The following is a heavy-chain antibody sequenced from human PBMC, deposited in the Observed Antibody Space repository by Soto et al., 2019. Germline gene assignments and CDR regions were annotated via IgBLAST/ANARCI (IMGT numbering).Heavy chain of an antibody. J-gene: IGHJ4*02. CDR3: ARASSSSSLSDY. CDR2: IYYSGST. D-gene: IGHD6-6*01. V-gene: IGHV4-59*12. CDR1: GGSISSYY. Sequence: NPSETLSLTCTVSGGSISSYYWSWIRQPPGKGLEWIGYIYYSGSTNYNPSLKSRVTISVDTSKNQFSLKASDTAMYYCARASSSSSLSDYWGQGTLVTVSS.